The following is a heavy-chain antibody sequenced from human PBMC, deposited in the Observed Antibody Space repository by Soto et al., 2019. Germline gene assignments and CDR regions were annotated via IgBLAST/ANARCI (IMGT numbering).Heavy chain of an antibody. V-gene: IGHV3-30*18. CDR3: AKGRAITMIVVAPPGY. CDR2: ISYDGSNK. Sequence: SLRPSCAASGFTFSRYGMHWVREAPCKGLEWVAVISYDGSNKYYADSVKGRFTISRDNSKNTLYLQMNSLRAEDTAVYYCAKGRAITMIVVAPPGYWGQATLVTAS. D-gene: IGHD3-22*01. J-gene: IGHJ4*02. CDR1: GFTFSRYG.